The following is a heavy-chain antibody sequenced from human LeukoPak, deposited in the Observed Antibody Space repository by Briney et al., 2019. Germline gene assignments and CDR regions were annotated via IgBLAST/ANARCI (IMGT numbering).Heavy chain of an antibody. CDR3: ARSYRQLVRSYYYYYGMDV. V-gene: IGHV1-2*02. CDR2: INPNSGGT. J-gene: IGHJ6*02. Sequence: ASVKVSCKASGYTFTGYYMHWVRQAPGQGLEWMGWINPNSGGTNYAQKFQGRVTMTRDASISTAYMELSRLRSDDTAVYYCARSYRQLVRSYYYYYGMDVWGQGTTVTVSS. CDR1: GYTFTGYY. D-gene: IGHD6-6*01.